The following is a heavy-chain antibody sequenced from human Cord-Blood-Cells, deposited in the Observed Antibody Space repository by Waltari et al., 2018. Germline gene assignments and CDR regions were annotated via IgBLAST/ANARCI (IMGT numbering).Heavy chain of an antibody. V-gene: IGHV4-39*01. J-gene: IGHJ4*02. CDR3: ARLATFGGVIVDY. D-gene: IGHD3-16*02. Sequence: QLQLQESGPGLVKPSETLSLTCTVSGGSISSSSYYWGWIRQPPGKGLEWIGRIYYSGSTYYTPSLKSRVTISVDTSKNQFSLKLSSVTAADTAVYYCARLATFGGVIVDYWGQGTLVTVSS. CDR1: GGSISSSSYY. CDR2: IYYSGST.